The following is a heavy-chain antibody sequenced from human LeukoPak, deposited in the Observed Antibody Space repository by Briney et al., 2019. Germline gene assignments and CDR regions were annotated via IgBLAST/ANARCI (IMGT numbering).Heavy chain of an antibody. Sequence: SETLSLTCAVYGGSFSGYYWSWIRQPPGNGLEWIGYIYYSGSTYYNPSLKSRVTISVDTSKNQFSLKLSSVTAADTAVYYCARVTTHGQQREWFDPWGQGTLVTVSS. CDR1: GGSFSGYY. D-gene: IGHD6-13*01. J-gene: IGHJ5*02. CDR3: ARVTTHGQQREWFDP. V-gene: IGHV4-34*01. CDR2: IYYSGST.